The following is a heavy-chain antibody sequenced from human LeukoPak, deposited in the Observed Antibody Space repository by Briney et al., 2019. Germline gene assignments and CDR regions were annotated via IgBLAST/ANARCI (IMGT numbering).Heavy chain of an antibody. Sequence: SGPTXXNPTRALTLTCXXXXFSRXXSXXGXNXIRXPXXXALEWLAVIYWEDDKRYSPSLKNRLTVTKDTSKNQVVLTVTNMDPADTATYYCARSIRKWYGELLEWGQGALVTVSS. CDR2: IYWEDDK. CDR1: XFSRXXSXXG. V-gene: IGHV2-5*02. D-gene: IGHD3-10*01. CDR3: ARSIRKWYGELLE. J-gene: IGHJ4*02.